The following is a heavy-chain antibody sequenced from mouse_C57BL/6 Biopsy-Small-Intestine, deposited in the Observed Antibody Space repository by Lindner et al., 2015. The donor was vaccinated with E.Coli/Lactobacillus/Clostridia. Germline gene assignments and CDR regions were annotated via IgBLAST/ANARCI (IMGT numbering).Heavy chain of an antibody. D-gene: IGHD1-1*01. J-gene: IGHJ2*01. CDR2: INPNNGGT. CDR1: GYTLTDYY. Sequence: VQLQESGPELVKPGASVKISCKASGYTLTDYYMNWVKQSHGKSLEWIGDINPNNGGTSYNQKFKGKATLTVDKSSSTAFMELRSLTSDDSAVYYCASSYYYVGSSFDYWGQGTTLTVSS. CDR3: ASSYYYVGSSFDY. V-gene: IGHV1-26*01.